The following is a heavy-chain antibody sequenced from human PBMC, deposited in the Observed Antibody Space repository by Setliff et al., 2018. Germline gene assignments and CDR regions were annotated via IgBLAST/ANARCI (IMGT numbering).Heavy chain of an antibody. V-gene: IGHV1-24*01. D-gene: IGHD5-18*01. CDR1: GYTLTELS. J-gene: IGHJ6*03. CDR3: ATGSPDSYGLGYYYYYYMDV. CDR2: FDPEDGET. Sequence: ASVKVSCKVSGYTLTELSMHWVRQAPGKGLEWMGGFDPEDGETIYAQKFQGRVTMTEDTSTGTAYMELSSLRSEDTAVYYFATGSPDSYGLGYYYYYYMDVWGKGTTVTVSS.